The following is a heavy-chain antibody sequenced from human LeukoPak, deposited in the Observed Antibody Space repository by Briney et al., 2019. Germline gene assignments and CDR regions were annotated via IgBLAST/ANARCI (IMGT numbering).Heavy chain of an antibody. D-gene: IGHD6-6*01. CDR3: AREYSSSSGGTYYFDY. V-gene: IGHV6-1*01. Sequence: SQTLSLTCAISGDSVSSNSAAWNWIRQSPSRGLEWLGRTYYRSKWYNDYAVSVKSRITINPDTSKNQFSLQLNSVTPEDTAVYYCAREYSSSSGGTYYFDYWDQGTLVTVSS. CDR1: GDSVSSNSAA. J-gene: IGHJ4*02. CDR2: TYYRSKWYN.